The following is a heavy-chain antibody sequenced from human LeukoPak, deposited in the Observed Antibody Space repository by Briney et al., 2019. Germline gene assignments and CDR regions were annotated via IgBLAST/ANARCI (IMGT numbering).Heavy chain of an antibody. Sequence: PGGSLRLSCAASGFTFSSYAMSWVRQDPGKGLEWVSAISGSGGSTHYADSVKGRFTISRDNSKNTLYLQMNSLRAEDTAVYYCAKGLSNYYESSGYYDYYGMDVRGQGTTVTVSS. CDR1: GFTFSSYA. CDR3: AKGLSNYYESSGYYDYYGMDV. CDR2: ISGSGGST. V-gene: IGHV3-23*01. J-gene: IGHJ6*02. D-gene: IGHD3-22*01.